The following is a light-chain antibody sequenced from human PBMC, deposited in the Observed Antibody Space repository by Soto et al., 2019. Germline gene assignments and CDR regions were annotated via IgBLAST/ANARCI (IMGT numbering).Light chain of an antibody. CDR1: QSVSSN. CDR3: QQHNNWPLT. CDR2: GAS. Sequence: EIVMTHSPATLSVSPGERATLSCRASQSVSSNLAWYQQKPGQAPRLLIYGASTRATGIPARFSGSGSGTEFTLTISSLQSEDFAVYYCQQHNNWPLTFGGGTKVDIK. V-gene: IGKV3-15*01. J-gene: IGKJ4*01.